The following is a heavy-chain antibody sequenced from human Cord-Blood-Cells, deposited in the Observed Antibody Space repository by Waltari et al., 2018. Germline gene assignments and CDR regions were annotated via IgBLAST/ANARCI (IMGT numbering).Heavy chain of an antibody. CDR1: GYSISSGYY. CDR3: ASAWIQLWFDY. D-gene: IGHD5-18*01. J-gene: IGHJ4*02. V-gene: IGHV4-38-2*02. Sequence: QVQLQESGPGLVKPSETLSLTCTVSGYSISSGYYWGWIRQPPGKGLEWIGSIYHSGSTDYNPSRKSRVTISVDTSKNQFSLKLSSVTAADTAVYYCASAWIQLWFDYWGQGTLVTVSS. CDR2: IYHSGST.